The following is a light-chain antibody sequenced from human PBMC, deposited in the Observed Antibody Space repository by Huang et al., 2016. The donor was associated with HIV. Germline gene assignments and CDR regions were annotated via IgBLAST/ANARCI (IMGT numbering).Light chain of an antibody. J-gene: IGKJ4*01. CDR1: QNINNH. V-gene: IGKV3-11*01. Sequence: IVLTQSPATLSWYVGESDTLSCRASQNINNHLAWYQQRPGQSPRLIIYDASYRVTGVPARFSGSVSGTDFTLTISSLEPEDFVVYYCQQRSNWLTFGGGTRLEVK. CDR2: DAS. CDR3: QQRSNWLT.